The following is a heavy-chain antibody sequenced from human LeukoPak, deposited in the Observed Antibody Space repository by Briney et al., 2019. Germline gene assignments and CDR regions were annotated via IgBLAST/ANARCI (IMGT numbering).Heavy chain of an antibody. J-gene: IGHJ4*02. V-gene: IGHV4-38-2*02. D-gene: IGHD3-10*01. CDR2: IYHSGST. CDR1: GYSISSGYY. Sequence: SETLSLTCIVSGYSISSGYYWGWIRQPPGRGLEWLGSIYHSGSTFYNPSLKSRVTMSLDTSKSQFSLKLSSVTAADTAVYYCARGIPMATLVFDSWGQGTLVTVSS. CDR3: ARGIPMATLVFDS.